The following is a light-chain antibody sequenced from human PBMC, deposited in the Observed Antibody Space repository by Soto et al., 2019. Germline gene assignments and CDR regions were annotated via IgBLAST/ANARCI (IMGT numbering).Light chain of an antibody. CDR3: QQHNSDTLT. CDR2: DAS. V-gene: IGKV1-5*01. CDR1: QSISSW. Sequence: DIQMTQSPSTLSASVGDTVTITCRASQSISSWLAWYQQTPGKAPKLLIYDASSLESGVPSRFSGSGSGTEFTLTINSLQPDDFATYYCQQHNSDTLTFGGGTKVDIK. J-gene: IGKJ4*01.